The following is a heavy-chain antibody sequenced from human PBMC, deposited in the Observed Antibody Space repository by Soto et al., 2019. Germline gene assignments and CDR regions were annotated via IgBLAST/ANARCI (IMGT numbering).Heavy chain of an antibody. V-gene: IGHV3-30-3*01. J-gene: IGHJ4*02. Sequence: QVQLVESGGGVVQPGRSLRLSCAASGFTFSSYAMQWVRQAHGKGLEWVAVISYDGSNKYYADSVKGRFTISRDNSKNTLYLQMNSLRAEDTAVYYCSRPDYGSGSYPDYWGQGTLVTVSS. D-gene: IGHD3-10*01. CDR1: GFTFSSYA. CDR3: SRPDYGSGSYPDY. CDR2: ISYDGSNK.